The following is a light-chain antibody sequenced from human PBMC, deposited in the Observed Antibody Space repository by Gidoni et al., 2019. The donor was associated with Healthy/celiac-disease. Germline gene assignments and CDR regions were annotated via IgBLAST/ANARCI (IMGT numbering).Light chain of an antibody. V-gene: IGKV1-5*01. J-gene: IGKJ4*01. Sequence: DLQMTQSPSTLSASVGDRVTITCRASQSISSWLAWYQQKPGKAPRLLIYDASTLESGVPSRFSGSGSGTEFTLTISSLQSDDFATYYCQQYNSYPFTFGGGTKVEIK. CDR1: QSISSW. CDR2: DAS. CDR3: QQYNSYPFT.